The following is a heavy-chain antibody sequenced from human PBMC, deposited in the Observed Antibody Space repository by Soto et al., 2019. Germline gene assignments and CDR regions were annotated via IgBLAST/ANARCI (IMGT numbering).Heavy chain of an antibody. CDR1: GFTFSNYA. J-gene: IGHJ5*01. Sequence: VQLLESGGDLLQPGESLRLSCAASGFTFSNYAMSWVRHAPGKGLEWVSSISGSGGSTYYTDSVKGRFTISRDTSKFTLDMKMNSLRAEDTAVYYCAKDRPNYLGPGAYYKAGVDCWGHGDLGTVSS. D-gene: IGHD3-10*01. V-gene: IGHV3-23*01. CDR2: ISGSGGST. CDR3: AKDRPNYLGPGAYYKAGVDC.